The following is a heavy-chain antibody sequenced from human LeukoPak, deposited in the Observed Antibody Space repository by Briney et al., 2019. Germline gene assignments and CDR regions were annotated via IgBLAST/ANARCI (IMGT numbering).Heavy chain of an antibody. V-gene: IGHV3-21*01. CDR2: ISGSSSYI. Sequence: GGSLTLSCAGSGFTFSSYSMIWVRQAPGKGLEWVSYISGSSSYIYYADSVKGRFTISRDNAKKSVYLQMNSLRGEDTAVYYCARSWWTYKNDFDSSGQGTLVTVSS. D-gene: IGHD1-1*01. J-gene: IGHJ5*01. CDR3: ARSWWTYKNDFDS. CDR1: GFTFSSYS.